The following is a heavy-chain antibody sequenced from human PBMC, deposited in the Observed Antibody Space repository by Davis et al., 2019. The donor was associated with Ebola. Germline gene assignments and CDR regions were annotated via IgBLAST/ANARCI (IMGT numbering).Heavy chain of an antibody. D-gene: IGHD4-17*01. V-gene: IGHV4-39*02. J-gene: IGHJ5*02. CDR2: IYYSGST. CDR3: ARERRYGDLNLRWFDP. Sequence: MPSETLSPTCTVSGGSISSYYWGWIRQPPGKGLEWIGSIYYSGSTYYNPSLKSRVTISVDTSKNQFSLKLSSVTAADTAVYHCARERRYGDLNLRWFDPWGQGTLVTVSS. CDR1: GGSISSYY.